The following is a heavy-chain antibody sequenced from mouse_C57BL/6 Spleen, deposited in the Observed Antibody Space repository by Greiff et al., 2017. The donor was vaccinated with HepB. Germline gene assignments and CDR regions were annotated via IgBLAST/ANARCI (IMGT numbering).Heavy chain of an antibody. J-gene: IGHJ3*01. V-gene: IGHV1-53*01. Sequence: QVQLQQSGTELVKPGASVKLSCKASGYTFTSYWMHWVKQRPGQGLEWIGNINPSNGGTNYNEKFKSKATLTVDKSSSTAYMQLSSLTSEDSAVYYCARTKSPDGYFPWFAYWGQGTLVTVSA. CDR3: ARTKSPDGYFPWFAY. D-gene: IGHD2-3*01. CDR2: INPSNGGT. CDR1: GYTFTSYW.